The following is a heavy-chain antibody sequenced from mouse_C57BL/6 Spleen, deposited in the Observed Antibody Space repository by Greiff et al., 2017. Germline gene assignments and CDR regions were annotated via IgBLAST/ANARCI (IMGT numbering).Heavy chain of an antibody. V-gene: IGHV1-15*01. Sequence: VQLQESGAELVRPGASVTLSCKASGYTFTDYEMHWVKQTPVHGLEWIGAIDPETGGTAYNQKFKGKAILTADKSSSTAYMELRSLTSEDSAVYYCTRAGYGNYWGQGTTLTVSS. CDR1: GYTFTDYE. CDR3: TRAGYGNY. D-gene: IGHD2-10*02. J-gene: IGHJ2*01. CDR2: IDPETGGT.